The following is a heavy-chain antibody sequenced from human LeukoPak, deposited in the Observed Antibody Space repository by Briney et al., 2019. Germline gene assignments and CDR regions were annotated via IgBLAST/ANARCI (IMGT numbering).Heavy chain of an antibody. Sequence: GGSLRLSCAVSGFTFRGFWMSWSRQAPGKGLEWVASINSDGSEGYYADVVKGRFTISRDNAKNSLYLQINSLRAEDTAVYYCARSSYSSSSSVWGQGTMVTVSS. D-gene: IGHD6-6*01. J-gene: IGHJ3*01. CDR2: INSDGSEG. CDR1: GFTFRGFW. CDR3: ARSSYSSSSSV. V-gene: IGHV3-7*03.